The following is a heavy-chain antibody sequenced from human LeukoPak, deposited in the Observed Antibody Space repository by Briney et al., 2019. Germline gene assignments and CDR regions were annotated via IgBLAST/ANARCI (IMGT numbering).Heavy chain of an antibody. D-gene: IGHD3-10*01. J-gene: IGHJ4*02. CDR3: VKDGSGSYYTYYFDY. Sequence: STYYADSVKGRFTISRDNSKNTLYLQMSSLRAEDTAVYYCVKDGSGSYYTYYFDYGGQGTLVTVSS. V-gene: IGHV3-64D*06. CDR2: ST.